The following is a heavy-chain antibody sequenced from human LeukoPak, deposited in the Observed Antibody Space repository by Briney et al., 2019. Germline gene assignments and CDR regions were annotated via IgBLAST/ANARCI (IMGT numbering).Heavy chain of an antibody. Sequence: PGGSLRLSCAASGFTFSSYNMNWVRQAPGKGLEWVSSISSSSSYIYYADSVKGRFTISRDNAKNSLYLQMNSLRAEDTAVYYCARHPGEKWFDPWGQGTLVTVSS. V-gene: IGHV3-21*04. CDR3: ARHPGEKWFDP. CDR2: ISSSSSYI. J-gene: IGHJ5*02. CDR1: GFTFSSYN. D-gene: IGHD1-14*01.